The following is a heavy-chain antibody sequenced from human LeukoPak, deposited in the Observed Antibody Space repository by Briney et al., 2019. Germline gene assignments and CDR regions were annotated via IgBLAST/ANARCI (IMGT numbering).Heavy chain of an antibody. Sequence: GGSLRLSCAASGFTFSSYAMSWVRQAPGKGLEWVSAISGSGGSTYNADSVKGGFTIYRDNSKNTLYLQMTSLTAEATADYYTIAARLPDGGGQGTLVTVSS. CDR1: GFTFSSYA. CDR2: ISGSGGST. J-gene: IGHJ4*02. V-gene: IGHV3-23*01. CDR3: IAARLPDG. D-gene: IGHD6-6*01.